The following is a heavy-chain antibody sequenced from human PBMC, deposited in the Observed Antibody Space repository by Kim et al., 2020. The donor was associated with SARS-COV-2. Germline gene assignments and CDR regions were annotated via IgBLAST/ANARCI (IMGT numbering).Heavy chain of an antibody. V-gene: IGHV4-34*01. CDR1: GGSFSGYY. D-gene: IGHD2-2*02. J-gene: IGHJ6*02. Sequence: SETLSLTCAVYGGSFSGYYWSWIRQPPGKGLEWIGEINHSGSTNYNPSLKSRVTISVDTSKNQFSLKLSSVTAADTAVYYCARVFVVVPAAIGDYYYYYAMDVWGQGTTVTVSS. CDR3: ARVFVVVPAAIGDYYYYYAMDV. CDR2: INHSGST.